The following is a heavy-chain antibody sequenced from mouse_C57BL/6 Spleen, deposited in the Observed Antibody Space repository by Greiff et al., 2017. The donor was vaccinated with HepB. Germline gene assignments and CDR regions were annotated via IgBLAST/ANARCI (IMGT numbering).Heavy chain of an antibody. J-gene: IGHJ2*01. CDR3: ARGFPFDY. CDR2: INYDGSST. CDR1: GFTFSDYY. Sequence: EVMLVESEGGLVQPGSSMKLSCTASGFTFSDYYMAWVRQVPEKGLEWVANINYDGSSTYYLDSLKSRFIISSDNAKNILYLQMSSLKSEDTATYYCARGFPFDYWGQGTTLTVSS. V-gene: IGHV5-16*01.